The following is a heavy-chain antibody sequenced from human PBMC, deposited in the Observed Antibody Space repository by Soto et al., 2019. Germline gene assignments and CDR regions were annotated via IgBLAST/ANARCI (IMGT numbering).Heavy chain of an antibody. D-gene: IGHD3-16*01. J-gene: IGHJ3*01. Sequence: QVQLVQSGAELKKPGASVNISCTASGFTFTDNLINWVRQAPGQGLEWMGWNNPDTGNTRYSETFQGRVTISRQSSASIAYLELSGLENEDPALYFCARDIQSVRPRGNDAFGVWGQGTMITVSS. CDR2: NNPDTGNT. CDR1: GFTFTDNL. CDR3: ARDIQSVRPRGNDAFGV. V-gene: IGHV1-3*01.